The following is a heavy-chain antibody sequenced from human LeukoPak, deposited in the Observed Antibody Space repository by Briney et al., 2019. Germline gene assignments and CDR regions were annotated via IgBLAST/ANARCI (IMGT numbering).Heavy chain of an antibody. V-gene: IGHV4-34*01. CDR3: ARLGDYYYYYMDV. J-gene: IGHJ6*03. Sequence: SETLSLTCAVYGGSFSGYYWSWIRQPPGKGLEWIGEINHSGSTNYNPSLKSRVTISVDTSKNQFSLMLSSVTAADTAVYYCARLGDYYYYYMDVWGKGTTVTISS. D-gene: IGHD3-16*01. CDR2: INHSGST. CDR1: GGSFSGYY.